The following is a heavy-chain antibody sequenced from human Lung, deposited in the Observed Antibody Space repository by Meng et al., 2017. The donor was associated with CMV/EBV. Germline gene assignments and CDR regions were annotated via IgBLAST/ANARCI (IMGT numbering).Heavy chain of an antibody. D-gene: IGHD4-23*01. Sequence: SETLSLTCAVYGGSFSGYYWSWIRQPPGKGLEWTGEINHSGSTNYNPSLKSRVTISVDTSKNQFSLKLSPVTAADTAVYYCARGPYGGKIDYWGQGALVTVSS. V-gene: IGHV4-34*01. CDR1: GGSFSGYY. CDR2: INHSGST. J-gene: IGHJ4*02. CDR3: ARGPYGGKIDY.